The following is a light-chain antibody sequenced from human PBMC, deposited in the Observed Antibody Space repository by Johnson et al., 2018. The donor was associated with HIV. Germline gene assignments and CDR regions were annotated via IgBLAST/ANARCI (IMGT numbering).Light chain of an antibody. V-gene: IGLV1-51*01. CDR3: GTWDSSLRVGF. Sequence: QSVLTQSPSVSAAPGQKVTISCSGSSSTIGNYYVSWYQQIAGTAPKPLIYDNNKRPSGIPDRFSGSKSRTSATLGITGLQPGDEADYYCGTWDSSLRVGFFGTGTKVTVL. CDR2: DNN. J-gene: IGLJ1*01. CDR1: SSTIGNYY.